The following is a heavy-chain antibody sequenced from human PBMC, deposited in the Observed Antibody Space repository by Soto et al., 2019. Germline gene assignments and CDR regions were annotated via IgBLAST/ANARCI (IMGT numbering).Heavy chain of an antibody. CDR2: IKSKTDGGTT. CDR1: GFTISNAW. Sequence: GSLRLFCGASGFTISNAWMSWVRQAPGKGLEWVGRIKSKTDGGTTDYAAPVKGRFTISRDDSRNTLYLQMNSLKTEDTAVYYCTTASEYYYYYYYMDVWGKGTTVTVSS. V-gene: IGHV3-15*01. CDR3: TTASEYYYYYYYMDV. J-gene: IGHJ6*03.